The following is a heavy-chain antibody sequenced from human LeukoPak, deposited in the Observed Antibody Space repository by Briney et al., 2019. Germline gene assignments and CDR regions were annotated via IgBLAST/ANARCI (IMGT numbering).Heavy chain of an antibody. CDR3: ARESGKFDY. V-gene: IGHV3-43*01. CDR1: GFTLTTAW. CDR2: SSCDGFRT. Sequence: AGGSLRLSCAPSGFTLTTAWMSWVSLAPGKFVEFIARSSCDGFRTFYADSVKGRFSISRDNSKNSLSLEMNSLRTEDAAMYYCARESGKFDYWGQGTLVAVSS. J-gene: IGHJ4*02.